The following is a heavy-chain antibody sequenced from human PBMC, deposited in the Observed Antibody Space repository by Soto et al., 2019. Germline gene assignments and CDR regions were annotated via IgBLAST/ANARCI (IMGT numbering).Heavy chain of an antibody. CDR1: GFTFSSYA. D-gene: IGHD6-19*01. CDR2: ISYDGSNK. V-gene: IGHV3-30-3*01. CDR3: ARVNEEQWLVGFSYYYYGMDV. J-gene: IGHJ6*02. Sequence: GGSLRLSCAASGFTFSSYAMHWVRQAPGKGLEWVAVISYDGSNKYYADSVKGRFTISRDNSKNTLYLQMNSLRAEDTAVYYCARVNEEQWLVGFSYYYYGMDVWGQGTTVTVSS.